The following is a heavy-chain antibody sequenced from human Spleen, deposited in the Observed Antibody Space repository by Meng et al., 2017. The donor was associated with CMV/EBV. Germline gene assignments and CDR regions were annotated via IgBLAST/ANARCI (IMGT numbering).Heavy chain of an antibody. CDR3: ARGDSHMAQIGGWFDP. CDR1: GGSFSGYY. V-gene: IGHV4-34*01. D-gene: IGHD2-21*01. Sequence: YGGSFSGYYWTWIRQPPGEGLEWIGEIKHSGTTNYNPPLKSRVTILVDTSKNQFSLKLTSVTAADTAVYYCARGDSHMAQIGGWFDPWGQGNLVTVSS. CDR2: IKHSGTT. J-gene: IGHJ5*02.